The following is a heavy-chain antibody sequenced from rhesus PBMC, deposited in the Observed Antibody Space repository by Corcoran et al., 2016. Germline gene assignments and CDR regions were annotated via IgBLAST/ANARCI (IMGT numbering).Heavy chain of an antibody. Sequence: QVQLQESGPGLVKPSETLSLTCTVSGGSISGYYYWSWIRQPPGKGLEWIGGIYGNRAATYSNPSLKSRVTLSKDTSKNQFSLKLRSVTAADTAVYYCACFDYWGQGVLVTVSS. V-gene: IGHV4-143*01. J-gene: IGHJ4*01. CDR2: IYGNRAAT. CDR1: GGSISGYYY. CDR3: ACFDY.